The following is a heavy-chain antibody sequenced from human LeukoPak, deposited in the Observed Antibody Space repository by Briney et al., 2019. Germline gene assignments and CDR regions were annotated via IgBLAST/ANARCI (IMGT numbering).Heavy chain of an antibody. J-gene: IGHJ4*02. CDR3: ARRKLRFLEWLLRGYFDY. D-gene: IGHD3-3*01. CDR1: GGSISSSSYY. Sequence: SETLSLTCTVSGGSISSSSYYWGWIRQPPGKGLEWIGEINHSGSTNYNPSLKSRVTISVDTSKNQFSLKLSSVTAADTAVYYCARRKLRFLEWLLRGYFDYWGQGTLVTVSS. V-gene: IGHV4-39*07. CDR2: INHSGST.